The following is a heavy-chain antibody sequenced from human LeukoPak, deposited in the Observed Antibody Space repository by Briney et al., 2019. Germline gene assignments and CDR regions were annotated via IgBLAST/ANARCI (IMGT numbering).Heavy chain of an antibody. D-gene: IGHD3-22*01. CDR1: GYTFSRHG. CDR3: AKDIHPGLDSGASCCFDY. V-gene: IGHV1-18*01. J-gene: IGHJ4*02. CDR2: VSGYNGNT. Sequence: ASVKVSCKTSGYTFSRHGITWVRQAPGQGLEWMGWVSGYNGNTNYAQSVQGRVTMTTDTSTNTAYMELRSLRSDDTAVYYCAKDIHPGLDSGASCCFDYWGQGTSVTVSS.